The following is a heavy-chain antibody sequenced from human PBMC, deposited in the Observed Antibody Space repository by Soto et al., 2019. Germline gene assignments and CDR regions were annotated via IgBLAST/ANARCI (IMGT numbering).Heavy chain of an antibody. CDR2: ISAYKGNT. V-gene: IGHV1-18*01. CDR1: GYTFNSYG. D-gene: IGHD2-15*01. Sequence: QVQLVQSGAEVKKPGASVKVSCKASGYTFNSYGISWVRQAPGQGLEWMGWISAYKGNTNYAQKLQGRVTMTTDTSTSTVYMELRSLRSDDTAVYYCSSSASIYCRGGSCSYYDMDVWGQGTTVIVSS. J-gene: IGHJ6*02. CDR3: SSSASIYCRGGSCSYYDMDV.